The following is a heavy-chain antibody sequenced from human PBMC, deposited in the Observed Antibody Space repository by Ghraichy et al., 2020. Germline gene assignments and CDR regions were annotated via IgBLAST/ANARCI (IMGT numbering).Heavy chain of an antibody. V-gene: IGHV3-21*01. J-gene: IGHJ3*02. CDR1: GFTFSTYS. D-gene: IGHD5-24*01. CDR2: ISSSSSYI. Sequence: GGSLRLSCAASGFTFSTYSMNWVRQAPGKGLEWVSSISSSSSYIYYADSVKGRFTISRDNAKNSLYLQMNSLRAEDTAVYYCARDVEIATISDAFDIWGQGTMVTVSS. CDR3: ARDVEIATISDAFDI.